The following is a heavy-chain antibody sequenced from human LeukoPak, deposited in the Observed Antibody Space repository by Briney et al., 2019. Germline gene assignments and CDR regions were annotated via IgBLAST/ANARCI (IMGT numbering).Heavy chain of an antibody. CDR2: IREDGSEK. CDR3: ARDYTGGWNDY. CDR1: GFTVSSNY. J-gene: IGHJ4*02. V-gene: IGHV3-7*01. D-gene: IGHD7-27*01. Sequence: GGSLRLSCAASGFTVSSNYMSWVRQTKGKGLECVAKIREDGSEKHYVDSVKGRFTISRDNAKNSLYLQMTSLRAEDTAVYYCARDYTGGWNDYWGQGILVTVSS.